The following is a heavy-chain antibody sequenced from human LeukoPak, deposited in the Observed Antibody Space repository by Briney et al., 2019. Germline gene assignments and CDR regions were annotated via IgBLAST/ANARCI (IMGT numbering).Heavy chain of an antibody. CDR2: IDPSDSYT. V-gene: IGHV5-10-1*01. CDR3: ARRATSVRGIPLFDH. D-gene: IGHD3-10*01. CDR1: GYRFTSYW. Sequence: GESLKISCKGSGYRFTSYWIDWVRQMPGKGLEWMGRIDPSDSYTNYSPSFQGHVTISADNSISTAYLQWSGLKASDTAMYYCARRATSVRGIPLFDHWGQGTLVTVSS. J-gene: IGHJ4*02.